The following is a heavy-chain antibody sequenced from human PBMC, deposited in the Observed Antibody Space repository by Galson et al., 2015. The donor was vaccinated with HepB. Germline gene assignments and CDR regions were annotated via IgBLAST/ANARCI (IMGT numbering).Heavy chain of an antibody. CDR1: GFTFSSYE. V-gene: IGHV3-48*03. D-gene: IGHD3-10*01. CDR3: AREMGTMVRGVFDY. Sequence: SLRLSCAASGFTFSSYEMNWVRQAPGKGLEWVSYISSSGSTIYYADSVKGRFTISRDNAKNSLYLQMNSLRAEDTAVYYCAREMGTMVRGVFDYWGQGTLVTVTS. CDR2: ISSSGSTI. J-gene: IGHJ4*02.